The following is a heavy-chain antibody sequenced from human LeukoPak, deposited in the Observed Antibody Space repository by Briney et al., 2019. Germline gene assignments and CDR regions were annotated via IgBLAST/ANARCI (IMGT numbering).Heavy chain of an antibody. CDR3: AKGITIFGVEQY. V-gene: IGHV3-30*18. Sequence: PGGSLRLSCAASGYTFSSYGMHRVRQAPGKGLEWVAVISYDGSNKYYADSVKGRFTISRDNSKNTLYLQMNSLRAEDTAVYYCAKGITIFGVEQYWGQGTLVTVSS. J-gene: IGHJ4*02. D-gene: IGHD3-3*01. CDR1: GYTFSSYG. CDR2: ISYDGSNK.